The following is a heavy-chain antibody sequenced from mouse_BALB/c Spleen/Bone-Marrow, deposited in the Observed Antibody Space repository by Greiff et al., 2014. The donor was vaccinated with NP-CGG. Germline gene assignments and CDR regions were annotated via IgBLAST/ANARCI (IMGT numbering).Heavy chain of an antibody. CDR3: GRRNDKDY. CDR1: GFTFSSSD. Sequence: VKLQQSGAGLVQPGGSLKLSCAASGFTFSSSDMSWVRQTPDKSLELVGTINSDGGNTNYPDSVKGRFTISRDNSKNTLYLQLSSPKSEDTAIYYCGRRNDKDYWGQGTSVTVSA. J-gene: IGHJ4*01. V-gene: IGHV5-6-3*01. CDR2: INSDGGNT.